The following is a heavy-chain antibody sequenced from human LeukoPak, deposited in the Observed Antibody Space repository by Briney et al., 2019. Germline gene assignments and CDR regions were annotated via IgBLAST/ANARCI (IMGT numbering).Heavy chain of an antibody. Sequence: GGSLRLSCAASGFTFTTYGFYWVRQAPGQGLEWVSLIFYDGSKTDYADSVKGRFTISRDNSKNTVYLQMNSLRGEDTAVYYCARDLSYFSLDLRGQGTTVTVSS. V-gene: IGHV3-33*01. CDR2: IFYDGSKT. CDR1: GFTFTTYG. CDR3: ARDLSYFSLDL. J-gene: IGHJ6*02.